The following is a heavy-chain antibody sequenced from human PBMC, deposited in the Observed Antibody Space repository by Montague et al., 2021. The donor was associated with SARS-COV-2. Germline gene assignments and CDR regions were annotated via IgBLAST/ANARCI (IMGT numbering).Heavy chain of an antibody. V-gene: IGHV4-59*01. D-gene: IGHD6-6*01. CDR2: IYYSGST. CDR1: GGSISSYY. J-gene: IGHJ4*02. CDR3: ARGREYSSSAGFDY. Sequence: SETLSLTRTVSGGSISSYYWSWIRQPPGKGLEWIGYIYYSGSTNXNPSLKSRVTISVDTSKNQFSLKLSSVTAADTAVYYCARGREYSSSAGFDYWGQGTLVPVSS.